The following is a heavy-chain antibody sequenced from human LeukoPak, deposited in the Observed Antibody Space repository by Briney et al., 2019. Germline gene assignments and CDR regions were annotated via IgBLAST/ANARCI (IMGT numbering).Heavy chain of an antibody. CDR3: AAGDSSSKYYFAY. V-gene: IGHV3-23*01. Sequence: QTGGSLRLSCAASGFTFSSYAMSWVRQAPGKGLEWISSITASGGDTYYADSAKGRFTISRDNSKNTVYLQMKSLRAEDTAGYYCAAGDSSSKYYFAYWGQGTLVTVSS. J-gene: IGHJ4*02. CDR1: GFTFSSYA. D-gene: IGHD6-6*01. CDR2: ITASGGDT.